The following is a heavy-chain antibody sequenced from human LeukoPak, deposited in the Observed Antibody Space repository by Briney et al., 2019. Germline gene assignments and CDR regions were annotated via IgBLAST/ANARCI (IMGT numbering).Heavy chain of an antibody. D-gene: IGHD6-19*01. CDR2: INHSGST. CDR1: GGSFSGYY. CDR3: ARDRYSSGWFDYYYYYGMDV. J-gene: IGHJ6*02. Sequence: SETLSLTCAVYGGSFSGYYWSWIRQPPGKGLEWIGEINHSGSTNYNPSLKSRVIISVDTSKNQFSLKLSSVTAADTAVYYCARDRYSSGWFDYYYYYGMDVWGQGTTVTVSS. V-gene: IGHV4-34*01.